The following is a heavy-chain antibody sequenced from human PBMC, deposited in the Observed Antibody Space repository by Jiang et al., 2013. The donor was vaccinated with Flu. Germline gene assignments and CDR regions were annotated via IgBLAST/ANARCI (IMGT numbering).Heavy chain of an antibody. CDR1: GGSISSYY. CDR2: IYYSGST. V-gene: IGHV4-59*01. J-gene: IGHJ4*02. CDR3: ARAPYGDLPFDY. D-gene: IGHD4-17*01. Sequence: PGLVKPSETLSLTCTVSGGSISSYYWSWIRQPPGKGLEWIGYIYYSGSTNYNPSLKSRVTISVDTSKNQFSLKLSSVTAADTAVYYCARAPYGDLPFDYWGQGTLVTVSS.